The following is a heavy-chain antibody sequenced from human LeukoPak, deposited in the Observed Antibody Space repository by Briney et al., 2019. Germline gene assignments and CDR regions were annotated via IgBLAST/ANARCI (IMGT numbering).Heavy chain of an antibody. CDR1: GFTFSSYS. CDR2: ISSSSSYI. D-gene: IGHD3-22*01. CDR3: ARTSSGPYYYYYGMDV. V-gene: IGHV3-21*01. Sequence: GGSLRLSCAASGFTFSSYSMNWVRQAPGKGLEWVSSISSSSSYIYCADSVKGRFTISRDNAKNSLYLQMNSLRAEDTAVYYCARTSSGPYYYYYGMDVWGQGTTVTVSS. J-gene: IGHJ6*02.